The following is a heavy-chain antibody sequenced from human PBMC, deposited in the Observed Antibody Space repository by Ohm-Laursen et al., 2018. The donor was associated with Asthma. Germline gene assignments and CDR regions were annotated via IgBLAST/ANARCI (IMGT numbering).Heavy chain of an antibody. Sequence: SLRLSCSASGFTFSDYYMSWIRQAPGKGLEWVSYISSGSTIYYADSVKGRFTISRDNAKNTLYLQMNSLRAEDTAVYYCAKAHRYSSGWSYYFDYWGQGTLVTVSS. CDR1: GFTFSDYY. V-gene: IGHV3-11*01. CDR2: ISSGSTI. CDR3: AKAHRYSSGWSYYFDY. J-gene: IGHJ4*02. D-gene: IGHD6-19*01.